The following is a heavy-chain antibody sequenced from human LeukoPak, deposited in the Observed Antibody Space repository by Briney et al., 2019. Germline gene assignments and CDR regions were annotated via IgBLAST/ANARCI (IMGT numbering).Heavy chain of an antibody. CDR1: GFTFSSYA. Sequence: HPGGSLRLSCAASGFTFSSYAMSWVRQAPGKGLEWVSAISGSGGSTFYADSVKGRFTISRDNSKNTLYLQMNSLRAEDTAMYYCARDVGTMVRGVISWGQGTLVTVSS. CDR2: ISGSGGST. CDR3: ARDVGTMVRGVIS. D-gene: IGHD3-10*01. V-gene: IGHV3-23*01. J-gene: IGHJ4*02.